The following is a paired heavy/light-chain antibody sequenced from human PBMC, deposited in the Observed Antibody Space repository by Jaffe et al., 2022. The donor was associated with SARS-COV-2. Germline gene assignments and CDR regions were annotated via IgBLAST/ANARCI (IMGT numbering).Heavy chain of an antibody. CDR1: GFSLSNYN. J-gene: IGHJ5*01. CDR3: VREIDKWVDKKWSAGWFDS. Sequence: VQLVESGGGLVQPGGSLTLSCVASGFSLSNYNMNWIRQAPGKGPEWLSYHKNNGKGIYYAESVKGRFTISRSNAANSLYLQMNSLRGEDTAVYYCVREIDKWVDKKWSAGWFDSWGQGILVTVSS. CDR2: HKNNGKGI. V-gene: IGHV3-48*01. D-gene: IGHD1-26*01.
Light chain of an antibody. CDR2: EDD. J-gene: IGLJ3*02. CDR1: SSNIGHNY. CDR3: VTWDDTLRAWV. V-gene: IGLV1-51*01. Sequence: QSVLTQPPSVSAAPGQRVTISCSGSSSNIGHNYVSWYQQLPRTAPKVVIFEDDKRPSGIPDRFSGSRFGTSATLGITGLQIGDEADYYCVTWDDTLRAWVFGGGTRLTVL.